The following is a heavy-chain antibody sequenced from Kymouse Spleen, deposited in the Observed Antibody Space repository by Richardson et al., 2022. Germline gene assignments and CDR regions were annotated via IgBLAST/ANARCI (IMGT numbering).Heavy chain of an antibody. V-gene: IGHV4-59*01. Sequence: QVQLQESGPGLVKPSETLSLTCTVSGGSISSYYWSWIRQPPGKGLEWIGYIYYSGSTNYNPSLKSRVTISVDTSKNQFSLKLSSVTAADTAVYYCARGGTMVRGVPYFDYWGQGTLVTVSS. CDR3: ARGGTMVRGVPYFDY. CDR1: GGSISSYY. CDR2: IYYSGST. J-gene: IGHJ4*02. D-gene: IGHD3-10*01.